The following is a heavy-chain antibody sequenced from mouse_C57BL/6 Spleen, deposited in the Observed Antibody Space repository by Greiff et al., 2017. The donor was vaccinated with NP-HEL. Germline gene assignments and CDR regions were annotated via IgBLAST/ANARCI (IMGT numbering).Heavy chain of an antibody. D-gene: IGHD2-5*01. Sequence: VQLQQSGAELARPGASVKLSCKASGYTFTSYGISWVKQSTGQGLEWIGEIYPRSGNTYYNEKFKGKATLTADKSSSTAYMELRSLTSEDSAVYFCARGWSNYGSWFAYWGQGTLVTVSA. J-gene: IGHJ3*01. CDR3: ARGWSNYGSWFAY. CDR1: GYTFTSYG. CDR2: IYPRSGNT. V-gene: IGHV1-81*01.